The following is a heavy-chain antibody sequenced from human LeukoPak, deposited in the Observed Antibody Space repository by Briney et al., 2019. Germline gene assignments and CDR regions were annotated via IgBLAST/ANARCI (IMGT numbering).Heavy chain of an antibody. CDR3: AKGYCSSSSCYSYAFDI. CDR2: ISGSGSST. V-gene: IGHV3-23*01. Sequence: GGSLRLSCSTSGFTFTTYAMSWVRQAPGKGLEWVSAISGSGSSTYYADSVKGRFTISRDNSKNTLFLQMNSLRAEDTAVYYCAKGYCSSSSCYSYAFDIWGQGTVVTVSS. CDR1: GFTFTTYA. D-gene: IGHD2-2*01. J-gene: IGHJ3*02.